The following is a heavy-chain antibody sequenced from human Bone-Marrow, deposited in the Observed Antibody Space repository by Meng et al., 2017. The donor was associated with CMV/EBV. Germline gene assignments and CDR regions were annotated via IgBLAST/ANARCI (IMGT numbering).Heavy chain of an antibody. Sequence: ASVKVSCKASGYTFTSYGISWVRQAPGQGLEWMGWISAYNGNTNYAQKLQGRVTMTRDTSTSTVYMELSSLRSEDTAVYYCARGDTIFGVVINLGYYYGMDVWGQGNMVTVAS. J-gene: IGHJ6*02. V-gene: IGHV1-18*01. CDR3: ARGDTIFGVVINLGYYYGMDV. CDR1: GYTFTSYG. CDR2: ISAYNGNT. D-gene: IGHD3-3*01.